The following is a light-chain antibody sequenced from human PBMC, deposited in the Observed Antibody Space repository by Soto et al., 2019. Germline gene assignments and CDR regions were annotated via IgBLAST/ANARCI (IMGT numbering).Light chain of an antibody. CDR3: SAWDDSLSGPV. J-gene: IGLJ3*02. V-gene: IGLV1-47*01. Sequence: QSVLTQPPSASGTPGQRVTISCSGSSSNIGSNYVYWYRQLPGTAPNVLIYRNDERPSGVPDRFSASKSGSSASLAISGLRSEDEADYYCSAWDDSLSGPVFGRGTKLTVL. CDR2: RND. CDR1: SSNIGSNY.